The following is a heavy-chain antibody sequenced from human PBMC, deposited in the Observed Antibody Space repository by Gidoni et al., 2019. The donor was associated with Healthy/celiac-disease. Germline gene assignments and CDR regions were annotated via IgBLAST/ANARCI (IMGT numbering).Heavy chain of an antibody. CDR1: GFTFSSYA. J-gene: IGHJ3*02. D-gene: IGHD7-27*01. V-gene: IGHV3-23*01. Sequence: EVQLLESGGGLVQPGGSLRLSCAASGFTFSSYAMSWFRQAPGKGLEWVSAIRGSGGSTYYADSVKGRFTISRDNSKNTLYLQMNSLRAEDTAVYYCAKEELDTNWGWGMTGDDAFDIWGQGTMVTVSS. CDR3: AKEELDTNWGWGMTGDDAFDI. CDR2: IRGSGGST.